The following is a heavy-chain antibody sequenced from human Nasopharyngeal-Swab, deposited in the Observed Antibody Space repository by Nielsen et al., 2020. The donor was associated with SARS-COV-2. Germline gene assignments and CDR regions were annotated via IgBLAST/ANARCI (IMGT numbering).Heavy chain of an antibody. Sequence: SVKVSCKASGHTFTGYYMHWVRQAPGQGLEWMGGIIPIFGTANYAQKFQGRVTITADESTSTAYMELSSLRSEDTAVYYYARVAPLGPAMATAHFDYWGQGTLVTVSS. J-gene: IGHJ4*02. D-gene: IGHD5-18*01. CDR2: IIPIFGTA. V-gene: IGHV1-69*13. CDR1: GHTFTGYY. CDR3: ARVAPLGPAMATAHFDY.